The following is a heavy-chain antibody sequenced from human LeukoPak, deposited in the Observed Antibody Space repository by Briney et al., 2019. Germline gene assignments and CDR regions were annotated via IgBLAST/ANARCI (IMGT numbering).Heavy chain of an antibody. J-gene: IGHJ4*02. V-gene: IGHV3-21*01. D-gene: IGHD4-17*01. CDR1: GFTFSRYT. CDR2: ISGDSKYI. CDR3: ARDGDPRVTTYVGY. Sequence: GGSLRLSCAGSGFTFSRYTFNWVRQAPGRGLEWVSAISGDSKYIYYTDSVKGRFTISRDNAKNSVFLQMNSLRVEDTAVYYCARDGDPRVTTYVGYWGQGTLVTVSS.